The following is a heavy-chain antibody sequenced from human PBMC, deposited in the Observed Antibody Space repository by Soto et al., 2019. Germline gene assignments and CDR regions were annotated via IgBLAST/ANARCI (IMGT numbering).Heavy chain of an antibody. CDR3: ARSIVVVTAADY. Sequence: ASVKVSCKASGYTFTSYGMHWVRQAPGQRLEWMGWINAGNGNTKYSQKFQGRVTITRDTSASTAYMELSSLRSEDTAVYYCARSIVVVTAADYWGQGTLVTV. CDR2: INAGNGNT. V-gene: IGHV1-3*01. CDR1: GYTFTSYG. J-gene: IGHJ4*02. D-gene: IGHD2-21*02.